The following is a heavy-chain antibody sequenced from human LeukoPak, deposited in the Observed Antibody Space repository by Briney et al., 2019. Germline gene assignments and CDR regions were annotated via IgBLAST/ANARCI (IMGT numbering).Heavy chain of an antibody. Sequence: SQTLSLTCTVSGGSISSGSYYWSWIRQPAGKGLEWIGRIYTSGSTNYNPSLKSRVTISVDTSKNQFSLKLSSVTAADTAVYYCARDRGDIVVVPAANRQNWFDPWGQGTLVTVSS. V-gene: IGHV4-61*02. J-gene: IGHJ5*02. D-gene: IGHD2-2*01. CDR1: GGSISSGSYY. CDR2: IYTSGST. CDR3: ARDRGDIVVVPAANRQNWFDP.